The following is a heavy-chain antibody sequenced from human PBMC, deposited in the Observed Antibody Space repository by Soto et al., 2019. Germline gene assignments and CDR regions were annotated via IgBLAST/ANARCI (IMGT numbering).Heavy chain of an antibody. J-gene: IGHJ6*02. Sequence: QVQLVQSGAEVKKPGSSVKVSCKASGGTFSSYAISWVRQAPGQGLEWMGGIIPIFGTANYAQKYQGRVTITADESTSTGYMELRSLRSEATAVYYCARQGIAVGGHLYYYDDGMDVWGQGSTVTVSS. D-gene: IGHD6-19*01. CDR2: IIPIFGTA. V-gene: IGHV1-69*01. CDR1: GGTFSSYA. CDR3: ARQGIAVGGHLYYYDDGMDV.